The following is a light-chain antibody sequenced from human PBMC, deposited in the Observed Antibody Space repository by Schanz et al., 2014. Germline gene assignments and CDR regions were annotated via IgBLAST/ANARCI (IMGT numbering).Light chain of an antibody. CDR3: QQYYSLPLT. Sequence: EIVMTQSPDTLSVSPGERATLSCRASQSVSSDLAWYQQQPGQPPRLLIYAASTRAIGIPARFSGSGSGTDFTLTISSLQAEDVALYFCQQYYSLPLTFGQGTKVEIK. V-gene: IGKV3-15*01. CDR1: QSVSSD. J-gene: IGKJ1*01. CDR2: AAS.